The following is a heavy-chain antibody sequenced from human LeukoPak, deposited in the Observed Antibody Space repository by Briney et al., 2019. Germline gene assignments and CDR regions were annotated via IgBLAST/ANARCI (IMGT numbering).Heavy chain of an antibody. CDR2: FDPEDGET. CDR1: GYTLTELS. J-gene: IGHJ3*02. D-gene: IGHD3-10*01. V-gene: IGHV1-24*01. Sequence: VASVKVSCKVSGYTLTELSMHWVRQAPGKGLEWMGGFDPEDGETIYAQKFQGRVTMTEDTSTDTAYMELSSLRSEDTAVYYCARGITMVRGVIIMGAFDIWGQGTMVTVSS. CDR3: ARGITMVRGVIIMGAFDI.